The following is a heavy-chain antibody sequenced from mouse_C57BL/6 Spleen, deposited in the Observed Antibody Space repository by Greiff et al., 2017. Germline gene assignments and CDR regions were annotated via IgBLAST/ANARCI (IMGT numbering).Heavy chain of an antibody. Sequence: EVMLVESGGGLVQPGGSLKLSCAASGFTFSDYYMYWVRQTPEKRLEWVAYISNGGGSTYYPDSVKGRFTISRDNAKNTLYLQMSRLKSEDTAMYYCARQEIYYDPYYYAMDYWGQGTSVTVSS. J-gene: IGHJ4*01. CDR3: ARQEIYYDPYYYAMDY. V-gene: IGHV5-12*01. CDR1: GFTFSDYY. CDR2: ISNGGGST. D-gene: IGHD2-4*01.